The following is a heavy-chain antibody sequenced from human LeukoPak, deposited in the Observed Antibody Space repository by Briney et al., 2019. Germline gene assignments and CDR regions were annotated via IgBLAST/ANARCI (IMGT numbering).Heavy chain of an antibody. CDR2: ISYDGSNK. CDR1: GFTFSSYA. V-gene: IGHV3-30-3*01. D-gene: IGHD2-2*01. Sequence: PGGSLRLSCAASGFTFSSYAMHWVRQAPGKGLEWVAVISYDGSNKYYADSVKGRFTISRDNSKNTLYLQMNSLRAEDTAVYYCARDKAVVNSRYCSSTSCYVDGMDVWGQGTTVTVSS. CDR3: ARDKAVVNSRYCSSTSCYVDGMDV. J-gene: IGHJ6*02.